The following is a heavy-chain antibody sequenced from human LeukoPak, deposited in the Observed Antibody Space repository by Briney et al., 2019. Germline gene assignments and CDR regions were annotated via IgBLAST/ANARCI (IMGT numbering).Heavy chain of an antibody. CDR3: ARGDGRVVGASFDF. J-gene: IGHJ4*02. V-gene: IGHV3-30*19. CDR2: ISHDGSNK. Sequence: GGSLRLSCAASEFIFSNYGMCWVRQPPGKGLEWVAVISHDGSNKYYADSVKGRFTISRDNSKNTLYLQMNSLRAEDTAVYYCARGDGRVVGASFDFWGQGTLVTVSS. D-gene: IGHD1-26*01. CDR1: EFIFSNYG.